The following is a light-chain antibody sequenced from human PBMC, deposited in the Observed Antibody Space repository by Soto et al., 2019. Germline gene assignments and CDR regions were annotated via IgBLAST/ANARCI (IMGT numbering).Light chain of an antibody. CDR3: QQYGSSPRT. J-gene: IGKJ1*01. CDR1: QTVSSN. V-gene: IGKV3-20*01. Sequence: EIVLTQSPGTLSLSPVERATLSCRASQTVSSNLAWYQQKPGQAPRLLMYGASSRATGIPDRFSGSGSGTDFTLTIRTLEPEDFAVYYCQQYGSSPRTFGQGTKVDIK. CDR2: GAS.